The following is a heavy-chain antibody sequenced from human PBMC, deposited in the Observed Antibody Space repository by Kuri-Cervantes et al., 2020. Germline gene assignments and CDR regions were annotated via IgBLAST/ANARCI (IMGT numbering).Heavy chain of an antibody. V-gene: IGHV3-9*01. CDR3: ARAFYGSGSSPFAY. Sequence: SLRLSCAASGFTFDDYAMHWVRQAPGKGLEWVSGISWNSGRIGYADSVKGRFTISRDNAKNSLYLQMNSLRAEDTALYYCARAFYGSGSSPFAYWGQGTLVTVSS. J-gene: IGHJ4*02. CDR1: GFTFDDYA. D-gene: IGHD3-10*01. CDR2: ISWNSGRI.